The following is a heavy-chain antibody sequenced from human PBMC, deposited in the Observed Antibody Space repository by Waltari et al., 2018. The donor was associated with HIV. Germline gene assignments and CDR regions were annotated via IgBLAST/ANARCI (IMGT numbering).Heavy chain of an antibody. V-gene: IGHV3-21*01. Sequence: EMQLVESGGGLVKPGGSLRLSCAASGLTFSPYHMIWVRQSPGKGLEWVSSISGSSVHIYYADSVKGRFTVSRDNAKNSLYLQMNSLTFEDTALYYCAREGVMVRGAYDYWGQGTLVTVSS. CDR1: GLTFSPYH. CDR3: AREGVMVRGAYDY. D-gene: IGHD3-10*01. J-gene: IGHJ4*02. CDR2: ISGSSVHI.